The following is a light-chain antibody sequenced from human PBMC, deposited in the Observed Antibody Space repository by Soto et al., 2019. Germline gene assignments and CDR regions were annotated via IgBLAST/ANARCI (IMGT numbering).Light chain of an antibody. J-gene: IGKJ1*01. CDR3: QQYGGSPRT. CDR2: DAS. Sequence: EIVLTQSPGTLSLSPGERATLSCRASQSLSSSYLAWYQQKPGQAPRLLIYDASSRATGIPDRFSGSGSGTDFTLTITRLEPEDFAVYYCQQYGGSPRTFGQGTKVDIK. CDR1: QSLSSSY. V-gene: IGKV3-20*01.